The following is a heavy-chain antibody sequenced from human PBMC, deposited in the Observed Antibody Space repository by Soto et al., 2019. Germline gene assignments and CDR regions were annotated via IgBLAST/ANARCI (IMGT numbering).Heavy chain of an antibody. CDR3: AMTVIAPSPYLDH. Sequence: QVQLQESGPGLVKPSETLSLTCSVSGDSISRKYWSWLPQPAGGGLEWIGRIYTTGATNYNSSLQSRVSMSVDTSKNTFSLRLTSVTAADTAVYFCAMTVIAPSPYLDHWGQGLLVTVSS. J-gene: IGHJ4*02. V-gene: IGHV4-4*07. CDR1: GDSISRKY. CDR2: IYTTGAT. D-gene: IGHD4-17*01.